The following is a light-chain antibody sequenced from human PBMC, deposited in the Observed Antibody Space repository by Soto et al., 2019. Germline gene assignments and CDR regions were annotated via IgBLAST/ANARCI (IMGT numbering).Light chain of an antibody. CDR3: SSYTSSSTLHYV. J-gene: IGLJ1*01. V-gene: IGLV2-14*01. Sequence: QSALTQPASVSGSPGQSFTISCTGTSSDVGGYNYVSWYQQHPGKAPKLMIYDVSNRPSGVSNRFSGSKSGNTASLTISGLQAEDEADYYCSSYTSSSTLHYVFGTGTKLTVL. CDR2: DVS. CDR1: SSDVGGYNY.